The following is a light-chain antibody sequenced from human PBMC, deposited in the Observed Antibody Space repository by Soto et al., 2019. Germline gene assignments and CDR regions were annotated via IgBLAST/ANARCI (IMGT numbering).Light chain of an antibody. CDR2: GAY. Sequence: ENELTQSPGTLSLSPGERATLPCTTIQSVSSSYLAWYQQKPGQAPRLLIYGAYRRATGIPDRFSGSGSGTDFTLTTSRLEPEDFAVYYCQQYGSSPPITFGQGTRLEI. V-gene: IGKV3-20*01. J-gene: IGKJ5*01. CDR3: QQYGSSPPIT. CDR1: QSVSSSY.